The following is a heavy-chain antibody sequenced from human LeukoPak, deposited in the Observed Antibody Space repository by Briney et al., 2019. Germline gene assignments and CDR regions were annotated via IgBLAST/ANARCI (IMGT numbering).Heavy chain of an antibody. J-gene: IGHJ6*03. CDR3: ARAGDYDSNVYYYYYMDV. Sequence: GGSLRLSCAASGFTFSSYGMSWVRQAPGKGLEWVSGINWNGASTGYADSVKGRFTISRDNAKNSLYLQMNSLRAEDTALYYCARAGDYDSNVYYYYYMDVWGKGTTVTVSS. CDR1: GFTFSSYG. V-gene: IGHV3-20*04. CDR2: INWNGAST. D-gene: IGHD5-12*01.